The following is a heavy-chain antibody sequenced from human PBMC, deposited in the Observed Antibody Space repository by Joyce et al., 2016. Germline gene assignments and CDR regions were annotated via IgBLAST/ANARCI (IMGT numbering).Heavy chain of an antibody. D-gene: IGHD3-22*01. J-gene: IGHJ4*02. CDR1: GGTFSSYA. Sequence: QVQLVQSGAEVKKPGSSVKVSCKTSGGTFSSYAVNWVRQAPGQGLEWMGEIIPVFDTTNFAQKFQGRVFITADESTGTAYMELSSLRSEDTTVYYCARGTINYCDVSGPFDFWGQGTLVTVSS. V-gene: IGHV1-69*12. CDR3: ARGTINYCDVSGPFDF. CDR2: IIPVFDTT.